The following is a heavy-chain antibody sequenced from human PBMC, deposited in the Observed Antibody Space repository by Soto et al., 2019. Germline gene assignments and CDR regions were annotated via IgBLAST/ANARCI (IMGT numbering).Heavy chain of an antibody. CDR1: GGSISSGDYY. D-gene: IGHD2-21*02. Sequence: SETLSLTCTVSGGSISSGDYYWSWIRQPPGKGLEWIGYIYYSGSTYYNPSLKSRVTISVDTSKNQFSLKLNSVTAADTAVYYCARDLWGYCGADCYPLDVWGQGTMVTVSS. CDR2: IYYSGST. J-gene: IGHJ6*02. V-gene: IGHV4-30-4*02. CDR3: ARDLWGYCGADCYPLDV.